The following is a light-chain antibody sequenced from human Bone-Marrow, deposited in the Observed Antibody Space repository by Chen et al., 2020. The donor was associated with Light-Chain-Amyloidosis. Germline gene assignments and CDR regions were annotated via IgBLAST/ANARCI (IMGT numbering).Light chain of an antibody. Sequence: SYELPQPPSVSVSPGQTASITCSGDKLGDKYACWYHQKPGQSPVLVIYQDTKRPSGIPERFSGSNSGNTATLTISGTQAMDEADYYCQAWDSSTGVFGGGTKLTVL. CDR2: QDT. V-gene: IGLV3-1*01. CDR1: KLGDKY. J-gene: IGLJ3*02. CDR3: QAWDSSTGV.